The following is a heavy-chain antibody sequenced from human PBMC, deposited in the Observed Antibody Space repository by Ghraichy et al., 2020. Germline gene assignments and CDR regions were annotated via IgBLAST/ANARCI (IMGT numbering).Heavy chain of an antibody. Sequence: LSLTCAASGFTFSSYAMSWVRQAPGKGLEWVSTISGSGDSTYYGDSVKGRFTISRDNSKNTLYLQMNSLRGEDTAIYYCAKDGYFFDSSDYSGQGTLVTVSS. CDR3: AKDGYFFDSSDY. CDR2: ISGSGDST. V-gene: IGHV3-23*01. CDR1: GFTFSSYA. D-gene: IGHD3-22*01. J-gene: IGHJ4*02.